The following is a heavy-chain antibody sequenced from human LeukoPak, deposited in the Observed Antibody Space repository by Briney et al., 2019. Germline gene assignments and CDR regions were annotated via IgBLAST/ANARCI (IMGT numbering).Heavy chain of an antibody. CDR2: INDDGSTT. D-gene: IGHD1-26*01. Sequence: GGSLRLSCAASGFTFSTYWMHWVRQAPGKGLVWVSLINDDGSTTFYADSVKGRFTISRDNAKNTLYVQMNSLRGEDTAVYYCARGGRYPGDAFDIWGQGTLVTVSS. J-gene: IGHJ3*02. CDR1: GFTFSTYW. CDR3: ARGGRYPGDAFDI. V-gene: IGHV3-74*01.